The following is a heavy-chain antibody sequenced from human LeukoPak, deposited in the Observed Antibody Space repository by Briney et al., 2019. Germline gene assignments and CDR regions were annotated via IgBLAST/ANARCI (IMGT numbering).Heavy chain of an antibody. CDR3: AKSRSVADAFDI. Sequence: GGSLRLSCSASGFTFSSYAMSWVRQAPGKGLEWVSAITGTDDATYHADSVKGRFTIARDRSKNTLYLEMNGLRAEDTAVYHCAKSRSVADAFDIWGHGAMVTVSS. CDR1: GFTFSSYA. D-gene: IGHD6-19*01. V-gene: IGHV3-23*01. J-gene: IGHJ3*02. CDR2: ITGTDDAT.